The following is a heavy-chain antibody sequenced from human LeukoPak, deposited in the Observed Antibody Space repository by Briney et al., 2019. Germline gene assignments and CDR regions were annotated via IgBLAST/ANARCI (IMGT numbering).Heavy chain of an antibody. CDR3: ARVKQLKRGTNWFDP. J-gene: IGHJ5*02. Sequence: PGGSLRLSCAASGFTFSSYWMHWVRQAPGKGLVWVSRINSDGSSTSYADSVKGRFTISRDNAKNTLYLQMNSLRAEDTAVYYCARVKQLKRGTNWFDPWGQGTLVTVSS. CDR2: INSDGSST. D-gene: IGHD6-13*01. CDR1: GFTFSSYW. V-gene: IGHV3-74*01.